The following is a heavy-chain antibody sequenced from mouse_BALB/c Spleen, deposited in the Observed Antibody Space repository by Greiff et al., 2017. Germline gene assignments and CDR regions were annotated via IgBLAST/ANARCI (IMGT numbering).Heavy chain of an antibody. V-gene: IGHV2-2*02. CDR1: GFSLTSYG. CDR2: IWSGEST. J-gene: IGHJ4*01. D-gene: IGHD1-2*01. Sequence: VQLQQSGPGLVQPSQSLSITCTVSGFSLTSYGVHWVRQSPGKGLEWLGVIWSGESTDYNAAFISRLSISKDNSKSQIFFKMNSLQATDTAIYYCARKGLRQGEAMDYWGQGTSVTVSS. CDR3: ARKGLRQGEAMDY.